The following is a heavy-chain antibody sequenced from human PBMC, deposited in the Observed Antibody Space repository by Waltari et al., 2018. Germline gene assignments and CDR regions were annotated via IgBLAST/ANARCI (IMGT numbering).Heavy chain of an antibody. V-gene: IGHV4-34*01. D-gene: IGHD5-12*01. Sequence: QVQLQQWGAGLLRPSETLSLSCGVQGDPLSGYSWCWIRQAPGKGLQWIGQVHHSGTTNYNPSLKNRLNISGDRSKNQIYLRLTSVTAADTGVYYCARGGGFSGHDSHYFDFWGQGDLVTVSS. J-gene: IGHJ4*02. CDR2: VHHSGTT. CDR3: ARGGGFSGHDSHYFDF. CDR1: GDPLSGYS.